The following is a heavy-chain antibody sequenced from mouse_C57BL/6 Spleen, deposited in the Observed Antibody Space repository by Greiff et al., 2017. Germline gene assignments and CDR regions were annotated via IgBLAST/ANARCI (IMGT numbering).Heavy chain of an antibody. Sequence: VQLQQSGPELVKPGASVKISCKASGYAFSSSWMNWVKQRPGKGLEWIGRIYPGDGDTNYNGKFKGKATLTADKSSSTAYMQLSSLTSEDSAVYFCARLCNDYDGDYFDYWGQGTTLTVSS. CDR2: IYPGDGDT. J-gene: IGHJ2*01. CDR3: ARLCNDYDGDYFDY. V-gene: IGHV1-82*01. CDR1: GYAFSSSW. D-gene: IGHD2-4*01.